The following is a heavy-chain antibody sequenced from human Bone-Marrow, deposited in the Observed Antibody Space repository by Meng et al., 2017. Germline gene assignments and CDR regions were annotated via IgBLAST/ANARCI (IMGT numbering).Heavy chain of an antibody. CDR3: ARDIWGYATSFDY. CDR2: IKQDGSEK. Sequence: GESLKISCAASGFSFSSYAMSWVRQAPGKGLEWVANIKQDGSEKYYVDSVKGRFTISRDNAKTSLYLQMNSLRAEDTAVYYCARDIWGYATSFDYWGQGTLVTVSS. J-gene: IGHJ4*02. V-gene: IGHV3-7*01. D-gene: IGHD3-16*01. CDR1: GFSFSSYA.